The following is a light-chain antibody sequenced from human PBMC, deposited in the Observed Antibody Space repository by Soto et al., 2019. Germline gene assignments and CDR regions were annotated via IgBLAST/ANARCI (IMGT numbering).Light chain of an antibody. Sequence: CTGTSSDVGGYNFVSWYQQHPGKAPKFLIYDVSKRPSGVPDRFSGSKSGNTASLTISGLQAEDEADYYCCSYAGSYSWVFGGGTKLTVL. CDR1: SSDVGGYNF. V-gene: IGLV2-11*01. CDR3: CSYAGSYSWV. CDR2: DVS. J-gene: IGLJ3*02.